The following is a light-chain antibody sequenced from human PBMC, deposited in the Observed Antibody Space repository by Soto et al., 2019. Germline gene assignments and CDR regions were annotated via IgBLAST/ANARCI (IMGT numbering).Light chain of an antibody. CDR3: QHYNSYSEA. J-gene: IGKJ1*01. CDR2: AAS. CDR1: QSIGSW. V-gene: IGKV1-5*01. Sequence: DTQMTQSPSTLSASVGDRVTITCRASQSIGSWLAWYQQKPGKAPKLLIYAASSLQSGVPSRFSGSGSGTDFTLTISSLQPDDFATYYCQHYNSYSEAFGQGTKVDIK.